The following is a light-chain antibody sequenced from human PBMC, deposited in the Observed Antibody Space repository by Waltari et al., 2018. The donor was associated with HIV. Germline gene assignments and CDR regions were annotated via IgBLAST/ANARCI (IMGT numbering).Light chain of an antibody. J-gene: IGLJ2*01. CDR1: SSHIGRHS. CDR3: GAWDNSLGGVV. Sequence: QSVLPQPPSVSAAPGQQVTISCSGSSSHIGRHSVAWYQHLPGTAPKIANYETNKRPSGIPDRFSGSKSGTSGTLDITGLQTGDEADYYGGAWDNSLGGVVFGGGTKLTVL. V-gene: IGLV1-51*02. CDR2: ETN.